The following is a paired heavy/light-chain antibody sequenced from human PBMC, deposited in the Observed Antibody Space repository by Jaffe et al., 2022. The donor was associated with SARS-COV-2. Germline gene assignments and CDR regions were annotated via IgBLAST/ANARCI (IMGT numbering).Light chain of an antibody. CDR3: QQTYSSPLT. Sequence: DIQMTQSPSSLSASVGDKVTFTCRASQSISAYLNWYQQKPGKAPNLLIYSASSLQSGVPSRFSGSGSGTDFTLTINSLQPEDFATYYCQQTYSSPLTFGQGTKVEIK. V-gene: IGKV1-39*01. CDR2: SAS. J-gene: IGKJ1*01. CDR1: QSISAY.
Heavy chain of an antibody. Sequence: EVQMLESGGGLVQPGGSLRLSCAVSGFIFKNFAMSWVRQAPEKGLEWVSSIGGTNGDTYYADSVKGRFTISRDNSKNILYLEVNSLRAEDTAIYYCAKDQIPYNGRFDAFDIWGQGTMVTVSS. V-gene: IGHV3-23*01. CDR3: AKDQIPYNGRFDAFDI. CDR2: IGGTNGDT. D-gene: IGHD2-8*01. J-gene: IGHJ3*02. CDR1: GFIFKNFA.